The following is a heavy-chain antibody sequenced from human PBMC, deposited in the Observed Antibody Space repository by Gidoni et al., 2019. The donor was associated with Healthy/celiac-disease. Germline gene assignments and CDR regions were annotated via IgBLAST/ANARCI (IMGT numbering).Heavy chain of an antibody. V-gene: IGHV3-23*01. CDR3: AKAIGYCASTSCSPLDYGMDV. Sequence: EVQLLESGGGLVQPGVSLRLSCAASGFTFSSYTLSWVRQAPGKGLEWVSVISGSGGSTYYADPVKGRFTVSRDNSKNTLSLQMNSLRAEDTAVYYCAKAIGYCASTSCSPLDYGMDVWGQGTTVTVSS. CDR2: ISGSGGST. J-gene: IGHJ6*02. CDR1: GFTFSSYT. D-gene: IGHD2-2*01.